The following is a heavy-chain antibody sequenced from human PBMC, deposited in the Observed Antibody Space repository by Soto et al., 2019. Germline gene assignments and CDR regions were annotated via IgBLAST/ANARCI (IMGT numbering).Heavy chain of an antibody. V-gene: IGHV4-39*01. Sequence: QLQLQESGPGLVKPSETLSLTCSVSGASISSSSFYWGWIRQPPGKGLESIANIDYDGNTYYTTYVESRVTVSVDKSKNQFSRKLSSVTAEDTAVYYCVRSQIVHRRVMYPYDNWGQGTMVTVSS. J-gene: IGHJ4*02. D-gene: IGHD3-22*01. CDR2: IDYDGNT. CDR1: GASISSSSFY. CDR3: VRSQIVHRRVMYPYDN.